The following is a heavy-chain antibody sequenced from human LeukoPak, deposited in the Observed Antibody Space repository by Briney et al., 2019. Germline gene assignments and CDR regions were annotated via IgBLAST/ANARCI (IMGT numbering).Heavy chain of an antibody. CDR1: GYTFTGYY. CDR3: ARSPDILTGEKFDY. D-gene: IGHD3-9*01. J-gene: IGHJ4*02. Sequence: ASVKVSCKASGYTFTGYYVHWVRQAPGQGLECMGWMNPKSGGTNYAQKFEARVTMNRYTSISTAYMELSRLRFDDTAVYYCARSPDILTGEKFDYWGQGTLVTVSS. V-gene: IGHV1-2*02. CDR2: MNPKSGGT.